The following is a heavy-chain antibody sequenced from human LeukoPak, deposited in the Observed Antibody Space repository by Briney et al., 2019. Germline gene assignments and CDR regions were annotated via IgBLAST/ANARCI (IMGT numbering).Heavy chain of an antibody. CDR1: GFTFSSYA. CDR3: AKIAIAATGTYYYYYMDV. J-gene: IGHJ6*03. V-gene: IGHV3-23*01. Sequence: GGSLRLSCAASGFTFSSYAMSWVRQAPGKGLEWVSAISGSGGSTYYADSVKGRFTISRDNSKNTLYLQMNSLRAEDTAVYYCAKIAIAATGTYYYYYMDVWGKGTTVTVSS. CDR2: ISGSGGST. D-gene: IGHD6-13*01.